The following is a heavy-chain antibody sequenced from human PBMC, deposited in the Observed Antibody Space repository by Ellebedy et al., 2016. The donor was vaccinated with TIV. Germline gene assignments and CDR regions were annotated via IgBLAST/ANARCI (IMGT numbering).Heavy chain of an antibody. Sequence: PGGSLRLSCAASGFTFSSYAMHWVRQAPGKGLEWVAVISYDGSNKYYADSVKGRFTISRDNSKHTLYLQMNSLRAEDTAVYYCARGIGWFGESNNRFDPWGQGTLVTVSS. CDR3: ARGIGWFGESNNRFDP. CDR2: ISYDGSNK. CDR1: GFTFSSYA. V-gene: IGHV3-30*04. D-gene: IGHD3-10*01. J-gene: IGHJ5*02.